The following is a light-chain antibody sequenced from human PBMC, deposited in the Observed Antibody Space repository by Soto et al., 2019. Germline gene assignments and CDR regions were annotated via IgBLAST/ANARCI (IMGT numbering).Light chain of an antibody. CDR2: DAS. CDR3: QQYTTYWT. J-gene: IGKJ1*01. CDR1: QSVLFNSKNKNY. Sequence: DIVLTQSPDSLAVSLGERATINCKSSQSVLFNSKNKNYLAWYQQKPGKAPKLLIYDASSLESGVPSRFSGSGSGTEFTLTISSLQSDDFATYYCQQYTTYWTFGQGTKVDIK. V-gene: IGKV4-1*01.